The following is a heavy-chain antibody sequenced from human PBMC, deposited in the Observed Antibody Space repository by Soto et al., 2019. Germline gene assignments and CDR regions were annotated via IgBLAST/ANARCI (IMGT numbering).Heavy chain of an antibody. D-gene: IGHD3-10*01. J-gene: IGHJ4*02. Sequence: EVALLESGGGLVQPGGSLRLSCEVSGVAFSFYSMSWVRQAPGKGLEWVASISGNGATTYYAASGKGRFTFSRDNSKNTVHMQMNSLRGEDTAVYYWAKDRGGFTIGWEFFDFGGQGTLVTVSA. CDR1: GVAFSFYS. CDR3: AKDRGGFTIGWEFFDF. V-gene: IGHV3-23*01. CDR2: ISGNGATT.